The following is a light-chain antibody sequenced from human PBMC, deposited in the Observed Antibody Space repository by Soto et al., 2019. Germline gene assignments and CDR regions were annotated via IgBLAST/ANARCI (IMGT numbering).Light chain of an antibody. J-gene: IGKJ3*01. CDR1: HDITSY. CDR2: DAS. Sequence: DIQMAQSPSSLSASVGDRVTITCQASHDITSYLNWYQHNPGKAPNLLIYDASILEAGVPSRFSGSGSGTHFTFTISSLKPEHVASYYCQKCDYLPIFGPGTTVDFK. CDR3: QKCDYLPI. V-gene: IGKV1-33*01.